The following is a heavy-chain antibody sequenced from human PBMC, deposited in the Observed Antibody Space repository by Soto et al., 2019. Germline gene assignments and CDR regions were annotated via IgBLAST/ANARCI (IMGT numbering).Heavy chain of an antibody. V-gene: IGHV3-7*01. D-gene: IGHD6-19*01. CDR2: IKQDGGEK. Sequence: PGGSLGLSCAASGFTFSSYSMNWVRQAPGKGLEWVANIKQDGGEKYYVDSVRGRFTIFRDNAKNSLYLQIDSLRAEDTAVYYYATSSGSGWNYWGQGILVTVSS. CDR3: ATSSGSGWNY. J-gene: IGHJ4*02. CDR1: GFTFSSYS.